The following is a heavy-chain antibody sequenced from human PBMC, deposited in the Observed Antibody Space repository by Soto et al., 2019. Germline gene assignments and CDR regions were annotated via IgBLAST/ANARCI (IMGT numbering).Heavy chain of an antibody. V-gene: IGHV3-30-3*01. CDR3: ARDDEGGSDCDLGY. D-gene: IGHD1-26*01. CDR2: ISSDGSNK. CDR1: GFTFSSHA. J-gene: IGHJ4*02. Sequence: QVQLVESGGGVVQHGRSLRLSCSVSGFTFSSHAMHWVRQAPGKGLEWVALISSDGSNKYYADSVKSRFTTSTDNSKNTMYLQMNSLRVEETAVYYCARDDEGGSDCDLGYWGQGALVNVSS.